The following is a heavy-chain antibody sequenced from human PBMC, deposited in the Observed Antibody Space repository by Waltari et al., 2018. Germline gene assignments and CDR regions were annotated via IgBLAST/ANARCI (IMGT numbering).Heavy chain of an antibody. CDR3: AREGSSGLGYYDYGMDV. Sequence: EVQLVESGGGLVQPGGSLRLSCAASGFTFSSYSMNWVRQAPGKGLEWVSYISSSSSTIYYADSVKGRFTISRDKAKNSLYLQMNSLRAEDTAVYYCAREGSSGLGYYDYGMDVWGQGTTVTVSS. CDR2: ISSSSSTI. J-gene: IGHJ6*02. CDR1: GFTFSSYS. D-gene: IGHD1-26*01. V-gene: IGHV3-48*01.